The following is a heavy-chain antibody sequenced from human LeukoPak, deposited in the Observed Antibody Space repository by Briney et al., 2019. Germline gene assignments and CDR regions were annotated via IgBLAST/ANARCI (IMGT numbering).Heavy chain of an antibody. CDR1: GGTFSSYA. D-gene: IGHD4-11*01. Sequence: SVKVSCKASGGTFSSYAISWVRQAPGQGLEWMGRIIPILGIANYAQKFQGRVTITADKSTSTAYMELSSLRSEDTAVYYCARDPREQYSVDIWGQGTMVTVSS. J-gene: IGHJ3*02. CDR3: ARDPREQYSVDI. CDR2: IIPILGIA. V-gene: IGHV1-69*04.